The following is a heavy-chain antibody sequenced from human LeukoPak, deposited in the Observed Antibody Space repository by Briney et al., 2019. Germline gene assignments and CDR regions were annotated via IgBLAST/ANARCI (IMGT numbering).Heavy chain of an antibody. CDR2: LTGSGGAA. Sequence: GGSLRLSCAASVFTFSSYVMFWVREAPGKGLEWVSYLTGSGGAADYADSVKGRFTTSRDNSKNTVYLQMNSLSAEDTAIYYCANDFRYYFGSGTASWGQGTLVTVSS. V-gene: IGHV3-23*01. CDR3: ANDFRYYFGSGTAS. D-gene: IGHD3-10*01. J-gene: IGHJ5*02. CDR1: VFTFSSYV.